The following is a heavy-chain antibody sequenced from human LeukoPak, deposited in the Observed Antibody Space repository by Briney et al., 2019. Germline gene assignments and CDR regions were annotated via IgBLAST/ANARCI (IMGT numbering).Heavy chain of an antibody. J-gene: IGHJ4*02. CDR1: GYTFTSYG. CDR3: ARDRSFSKYYDILTGYSPGDY. Sequence: DSVKVSCKASGYTFTSYGISWVRQTPGQGLEWMGWISAYNGNTNYAQKLQGRVTMTTDTSTSTAYMELRSLRSDDTAVYYCARDRSFSKYYDILTGYSPGDYWGQGTLVTVSS. CDR2: ISAYNGNT. D-gene: IGHD3-9*01. V-gene: IGHV1-18*04.